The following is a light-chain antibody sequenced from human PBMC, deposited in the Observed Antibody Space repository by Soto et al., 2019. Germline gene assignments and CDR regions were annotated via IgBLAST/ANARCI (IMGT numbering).Light chain of an antibody. J-gene: IGKJ3*01. CDR2: DAS. V-gene: IGKV3-11*01. CDR3: QQRSNWPPIT. CDR1: QSVSSY. Sequence: EXVLTQSPATLSLSPEERDTNSSRASQSVSSYLAWYQQKPGQAPRLLIYDASNRATGIPARFSGSGSGTDFTLTISCLEPEDFAVYYCQQRSNWPPITFGPGT.